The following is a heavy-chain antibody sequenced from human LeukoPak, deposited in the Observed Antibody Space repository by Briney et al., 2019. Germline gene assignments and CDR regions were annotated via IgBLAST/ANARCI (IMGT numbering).Heavy chain of an antibody. CDR1: APTVSTYA. V-gene: IGHV3-23*01. D-gene: IGHD3-22*01. CDR2: ISGSGGAT. J-gene: IGHJ4*02. CDR3: AKDGYNYDSSGHFDY. Sequence: QGGRSLRPARAPAAPTVSTYATQSVRQPPGERRGWVSAISGSGGATYHAHADSVKGRFIISRHNSKNTLYLQISSLRVAEQAVYYSAKDGYNYDSSGHFDYWGQGNLVTVSS.